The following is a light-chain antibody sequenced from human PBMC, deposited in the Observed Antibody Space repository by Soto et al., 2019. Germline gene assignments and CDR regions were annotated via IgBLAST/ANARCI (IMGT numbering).Light chain of an antibody. Sequence: DIQMTQSPSTLSASVGDRVTITCRASQSISSWLAWYQQKPGKAPKLLFYKASNLESGVPSTFSGSGSGTEFTLTISSLQPDDFATYYCQDYSGSSRTFGQGTKVEI. CDR3: QDYSGSSRT. J-gene: IGKJ1*01. CDR2: KAS. V-gene: IGKV1-5*03. CDR1: QSISSW.